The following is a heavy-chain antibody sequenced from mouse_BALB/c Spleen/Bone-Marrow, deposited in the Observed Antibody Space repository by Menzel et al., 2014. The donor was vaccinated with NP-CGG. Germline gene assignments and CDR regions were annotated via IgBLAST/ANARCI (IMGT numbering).Heavy chain of an antibody. V-gene: IGHV5-17*02. D-gene: IGHD1-1*01. CDR2: ISSGSSNI. CDR3: ARAAITTVVAGY. Sequence: EVKLVESGGGLVQPGGSRKLSCAASGFTFSSFGMHWVRQAPEKGLEWVAYISSGSSNIYYADTVKGRFTISRDNPKNTLFLQMTSLRSEDTAMYYCARAAITTVVAGYWGQGTTLTVSS. J-gene: IGHJ2*01. CDR1: GFTFSSFG.